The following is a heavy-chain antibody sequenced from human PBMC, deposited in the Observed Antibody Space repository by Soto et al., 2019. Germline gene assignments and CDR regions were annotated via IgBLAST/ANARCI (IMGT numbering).Heavy chain of an antibody. Sequence: SVPTLVNPTQTLTLTCTFSGFSLSTSGVGVGWIRQPPGKALEWLALIYWNDDKRYSPSLKSRLTITKDTSKNQVVLTMTNMEPVDTATYYCAHRQHSSCGYQFEYWGKGTLVTVCS. D-gene: IGHD6-19*01. V-gene: IGHV2-5*01. CDR1: GFSLSTSGVG. CDR3: AHRQHSSCGYQFEY. CDR2: IYWNDDK. J-gene: IGHJ4*02.